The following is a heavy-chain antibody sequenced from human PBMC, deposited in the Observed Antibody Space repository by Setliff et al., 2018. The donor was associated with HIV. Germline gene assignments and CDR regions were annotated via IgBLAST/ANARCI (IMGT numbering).Heavy chain of an antibody. J-gene: IGHJ4*02. D-gene: IGHD1-26*01. Sequence: SETLSLTCAVYGGSFSGYFWSWIRQPPGKGLEWIGKINHSGSTTYNPSLKSRITMSVDTSKNQFSLKLSSVTAADTAVYYCAGGLVGATERYFFDSWGQGTLVTVSS. V-gene: IGHV4-34*01. CDR1: GGSFSGYF. CDR3: AGGLVGATERYFFDS. CDR2: INHSGST.